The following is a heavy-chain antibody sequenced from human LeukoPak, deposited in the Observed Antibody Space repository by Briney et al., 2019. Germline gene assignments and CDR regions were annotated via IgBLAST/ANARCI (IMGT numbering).Heavy chain of an antibody. V-gene: IGHV3-30*04. CDR1: GFTFSSYA. Sequence: GRSLRLSCAASGFTFSSYAMHWVRQAAGKGLEWVAVISYDGSNKYYADSVKGRFTISRDNSKDTLYLQMNSLRAEDTAVYYCARLFRVVVPAANTHFDYWGQGTLVTVSS. CDR3: ARLFRVVVPAANTHFDY. D-gene: IGHD2-2*01. J-gene: IGHJ4*02. CDR2: ISYDGSNK.